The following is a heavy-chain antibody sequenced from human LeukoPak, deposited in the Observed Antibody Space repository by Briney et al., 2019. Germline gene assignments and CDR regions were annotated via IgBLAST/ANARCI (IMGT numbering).Heavy chain of an antibody. J-gene: IGHJ6*03. D-gene: IGHD5-18*01. CDR3: AREIQLWSWTLSYYYYYMDV. V-gene: IGHV4-39*02. Sequence: SETLSLTCTVSGGSISSSNYYWGWIRQPPGKGLECIGSIYYSGSTYYNPSLKSRVSISVDTSKNQFSLKLSSVTPEDTAVYYCAREIQLWSWTLSYYYYYMDVWGKGTTVTVSS. CDR1: GGSISSSNYY. CDR2: IYYSGST.